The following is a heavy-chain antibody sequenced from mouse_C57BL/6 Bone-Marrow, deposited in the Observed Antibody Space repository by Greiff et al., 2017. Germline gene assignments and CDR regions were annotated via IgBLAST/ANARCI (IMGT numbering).Heavy chain of an antibody. CDR1: GYTFTDYY. D-gene: IGHD1-1*01. CDR2: IYPGSGNT. CDR3: ACERFITPVLASFDY. J-gene: IGHJ2*01. Sequence: VQLQQSGAELVRPGASVKLSCKASGYTFTDYYINWVKQRPGQGLEWIARIYPGSGNTYYNEKFKGKATLTAEKSSSTAYMQLSSLTSEDSAVYFCACERFITPVLASFDYWGPGTTLTVSS. V-gene: IGHV1-76*01.